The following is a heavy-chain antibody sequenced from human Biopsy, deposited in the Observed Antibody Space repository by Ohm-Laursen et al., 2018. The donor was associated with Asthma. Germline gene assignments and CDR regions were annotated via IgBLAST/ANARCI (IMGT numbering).Heavy chain of an antibody. J-gene: IGHJ4*02. D-gene: IGHD4-17*01. Sequence: SVKASCKSSGGTFSTFGISWVRQAPGQGLEWMGRIIPFYGTATYAQNFQGRLTLTAEESTSTAYMELSSLRSEDTAVYFCARDYDGDYVQRHLPLAYWGQGTLVTASS. CDR1: GGTFSTFG. CDR2: IIPFYGTA. CDR3: ARDYDGDYVQRHLPLAY. V-gene: IGHV1-69*15.